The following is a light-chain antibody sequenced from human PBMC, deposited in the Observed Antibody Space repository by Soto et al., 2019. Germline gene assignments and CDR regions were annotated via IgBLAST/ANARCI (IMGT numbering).Light chain of an antibody. Sequence: DIQMTQSPCTLSASVGDRVTITCRASQSISGWLAWYQQKPGTAPKLLIYEASNLESGVPSRFSGSGSGTEFTLTISSLQPDDFATYYCQQYYSDWTFGQGTKVDI. J-gene: IGKJ1*01. CDR1: QSISGW. CDR2: EAS. CDR3: QQYYSDWT. V-gene: IGKV1-5*01.